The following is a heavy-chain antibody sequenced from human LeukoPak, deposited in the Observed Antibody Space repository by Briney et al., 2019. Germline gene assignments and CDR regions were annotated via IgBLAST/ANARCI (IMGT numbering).Heavy chain of an antibody. V-gene: IGHV3-64*01. Sequence: PGGSLRLSCAASGFTFSDYYMSWIRQAPGKGLEYVSSINNNGGLTYYVNSVKGRFTISRDNSKNTLYLQMGSLRAEDMAVYYCARGGVYSSPSLDYWGQGTLVTVSS. D-gene: IGHD6-6*01. CDR1: GFTFSDYY. CDR3: ARGGVYSSPSLDY. CDR2: INNNGGLT. J-gene: IGHJ4*02.